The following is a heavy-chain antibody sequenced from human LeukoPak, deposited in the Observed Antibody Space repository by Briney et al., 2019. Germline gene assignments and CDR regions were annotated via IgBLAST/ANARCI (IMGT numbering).Heavy chain of an antibody. J-gene: IGHJ4*02. D-gene: IGHD3-22*01. CDR2: ISSSSSYI. Sequence: GGSLRLSCAASGFTFSSYSMNWVRQAPGKGLEWVSSISSSSSYIYYADSVKGRFTISRDNAKNSLYLQMNSLRAEDTAVYYCARGGPMYDSGGRLGYWGQGSLVTVSS. V-gene: IGHV3-21*01. CDR3: ARGGPMYDSGGRLGY. CDR1: GFTFSSYS.